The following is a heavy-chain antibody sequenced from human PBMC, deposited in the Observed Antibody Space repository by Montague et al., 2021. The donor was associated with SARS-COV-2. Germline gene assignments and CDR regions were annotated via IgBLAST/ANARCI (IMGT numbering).Heavy chain of an antibody. D-gene: IGHD6-19*01. CDR2: VYTGGST. J-gene: IGHJ3*01. Sequence: TLSLTCTVSGGSISSGSYYWSWIRQPAGKGLEWIGRVYTGGSTNFNPSLRSRVTISLDTSKNQFSLKLKSVTAADTAVYFCARINIAVANVFDVWGHGTMVTDSS. CDR1: GGSISSGSYY. V-gene: IGHV4-61*02. CDR3: ARINIAVANVFDV.